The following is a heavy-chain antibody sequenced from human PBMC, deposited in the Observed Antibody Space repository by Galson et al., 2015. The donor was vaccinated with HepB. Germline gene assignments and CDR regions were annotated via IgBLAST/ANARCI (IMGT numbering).Heavy chain of an antibody. CDR3: AKVGTPGYYYYYNMDV. CDR1: GFTFSSYA. V-gene: IGHV3-23*01. Sequence: SLRLSCAASGFTFSSYAMSWVRQAPGKGLEWVSAISGSGGSTYYADSVKGRFTISRDNSKNTLFLQMNSLRAEDTALYYCAKVGTPGYYYYYNMDVRGKGTTVTVSS. CDR2: ISGSGGST. J-gene: IGHJ6*03. D-gene: IGHD1-14*01.